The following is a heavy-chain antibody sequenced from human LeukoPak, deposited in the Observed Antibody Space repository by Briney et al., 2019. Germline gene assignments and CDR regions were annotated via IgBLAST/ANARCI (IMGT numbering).Heavy chain of an antibody. CDR1: GFTFSAYA. D-gene: IGHD1-14*01. CDR3: AKDAITGNYIYDPFDI. CDR2: ISSNGGSS. Sequence: PGGSLRLSCSASGFTFSAYAMYWVRQAPGKGLEYVSGISSNGGSSFYADSVKGRFTISRDNSKNTLYLQMSSLRAEDTAVYYCAKDAITGNYIYDPFDIWGQGTMVTVSS. V-gene: IGHV3-64D*09. J-gene: IGHJ3*02.